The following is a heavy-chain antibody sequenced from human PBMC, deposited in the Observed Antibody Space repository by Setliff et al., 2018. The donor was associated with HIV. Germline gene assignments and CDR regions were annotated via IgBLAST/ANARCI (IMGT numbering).Heavy chain of an antibody. CDR2: INLYKDDT. D-gene: IGHD2-2*01. CDR1: GYTFSSYA. CDR3: ATSSRIYYYSYMDV. V-gene: IGHV1-18*01. J-gene: IGHJ6*03. Sequence: ASVKVSCKASGYTFSSYAITWVRQAPGQGLEWMGSINLYKDDTHYAQKFQDRVAMTADTSTNTVYMELRSLRSDDTAVYYCATSSRIYYYSYMDVWGKGTTVTVSS.